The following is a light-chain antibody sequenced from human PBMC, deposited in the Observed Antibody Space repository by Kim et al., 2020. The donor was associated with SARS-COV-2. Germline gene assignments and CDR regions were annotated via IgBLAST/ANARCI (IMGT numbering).Light chain of an antibody. V-gene: IGKV3-11*01. CDR3: LQRHDWPLT. CDR1: QSINSD. Sequence: LSAGERATLSCRASQSINSDLGWYKQIPGQPPRLLIYDASNRATGTPARFSGSGSGTDFTLTISSLEPEDFALYYCLQRHDWPLTFGGGTKVDIK. J-gene: IGKJ4*01. CDR2: DAS.